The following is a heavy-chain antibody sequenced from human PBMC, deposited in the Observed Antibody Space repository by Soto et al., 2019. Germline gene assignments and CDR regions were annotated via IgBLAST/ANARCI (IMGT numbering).Heavy chain of an antibody. CDR2: IIPIFGAA. CDR1: GGTFSSYA. V-gene: IGHV1-69*13. Sequence: SVKVSCKASGGTFSSYAISWVRQAPGQGLEWMEGIIPIFGAANYAQKFQGRVTITADESTSTADMELSRLRAEDTAVYYCPRESLVAATGTFDYWGQGTVESVSS. CDR3: PRESLVAATGTFDY. J-gene: IGHJ4*02. D-gene: IGHD2-15*01.